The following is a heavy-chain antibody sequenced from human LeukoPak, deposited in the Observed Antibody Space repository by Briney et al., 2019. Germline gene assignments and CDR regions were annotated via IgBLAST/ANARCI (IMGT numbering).Heavy chain of an antibody. Sequence: PSETLSLTCAVSGYSFSSGYYWGCIRQPPGKGLEWIGSIYHSESTYYNPSLKSRVTISVDTSKNQFSLKLNSVTAADTAVYYCARGVDWNYGFGYLHPCGQGTLVTVSS. V-gene: IGHV4-38-2*01. CDR2: IYHSEST. J-gene: IGHJ1*01. CDR3: ARGVDWNYGFGYLHP. CDR1: GYSFSSGYY. D-gene: IGHD1-7*01.